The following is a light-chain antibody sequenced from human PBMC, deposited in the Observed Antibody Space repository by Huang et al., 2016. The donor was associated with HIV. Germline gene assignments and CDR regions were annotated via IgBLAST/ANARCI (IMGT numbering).Light chain of an antibody. Sequence: DIQMTQSPSSMSASVGDRVTITCRASQAISNYLVWFQQKPGKAPHRRIYGASTLQGGVTSRVSGSGYGTEFTLTITGLQPEDFATYYCLQHNSYPYTFGRGTDLEIK. CDR2: GAS. CDR3: LQHNSYPYT. V-gene: IGKV1-17*03. J-gene: IGKJ2*01. CDR1: QAISNY.